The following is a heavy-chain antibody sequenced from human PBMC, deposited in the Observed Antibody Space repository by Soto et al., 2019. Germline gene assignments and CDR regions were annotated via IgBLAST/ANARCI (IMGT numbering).Heavy chain of an antibody. V-gene: IGHV4-34*01. D-gene: IGHD3-22*01. CDR2: INHSGST. J-gene: IGHJ3*02. CDR3: AAWYDSSGYSRQAFVI. Sequence: PSETLSLTCAVYGGSFSAYYWSWIRQPPGKGLEWIGEINHSGSTKYNPSLKSRVTISVDTSKNQFSLKLRSVTAADAAVYYCAAWYDSSGYSRQAFVIWDQATLVT. CDR1: GGSFSAYY.